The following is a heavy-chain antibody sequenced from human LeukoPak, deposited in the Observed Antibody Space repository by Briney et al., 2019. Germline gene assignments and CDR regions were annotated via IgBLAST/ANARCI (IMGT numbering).Heavy chain of an antibody. J-gene: IGHJ4*02. CDR1: GFTFSYYS. CDR2: ISTSSSTI. CDR3: ARGETSVTSYLNF. D-gene: IGHD4-17*01. Sequence: GGSLRLSCAASGFTFSYYSMNWVRQAPGKGLEWVSFISTSSSTIYYADSVKGRFTISRDNAKNSLYLQMNSLRGEDTAVYYCARGETSVTSYLNFWGQGTLVTVSS. V-gene: IGHV3-48*01.